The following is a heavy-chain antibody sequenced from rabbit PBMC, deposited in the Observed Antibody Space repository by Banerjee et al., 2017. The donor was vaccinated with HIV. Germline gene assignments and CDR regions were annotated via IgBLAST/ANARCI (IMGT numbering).Heavy chain of an antibody. CDR3: ARSQWLSLNL. CDR1: GIDFSSNYW. CDR2: INTGSGTT. Sequence: LVKPGASLTLTCKASGIDFSSNYWICWVRQAPGKGLEWIGCINTGSGTTYYASWAKGRFSISRSTSLNTVTLQMTSLTAADTATYFCARSQWLSLNLWGQGTLVTVS. J-gene: IGHJ4*01. V-gene: IGHV1S43*01. D-gene: IGHD4-1*01.